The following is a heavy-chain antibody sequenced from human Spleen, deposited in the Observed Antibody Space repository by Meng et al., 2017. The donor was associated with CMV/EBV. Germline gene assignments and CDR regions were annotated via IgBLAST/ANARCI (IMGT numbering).Heavy chain of an antibody. D-gene: IGHD1-14*01. CDR1: GFSVTGHY. CDR2: IYRGDMT. Sequence: GESLKISCAASGFSVTGHYMTWVRQAPGKGLDWVSVIYRGDMTYYADSVKGRFTISRDNAKNSLYLQMNGLRAEDTAVYYCARDSPPGLFDYWGQGALVTVSS. CDR3: ARDSPPGLFDY. V-gene: IGHV3-53*01. J-gene: IGHJ4*02.